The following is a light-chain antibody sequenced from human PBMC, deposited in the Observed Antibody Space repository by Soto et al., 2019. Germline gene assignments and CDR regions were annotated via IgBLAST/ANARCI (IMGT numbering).Light chain of an antibody. V-gene: IGKV3-20*01. CDR3: QQYGTSPRT. CDR2: AAS. J-gene: IGKJ2*01. Sequence: EIVLTQTPGILSLSPGERATLSCRASQSVRSSNLAWYQQKPGQAPRLLIYAASSRATGIPDRFSGSGSGTAFTLTINRLEPEDFAGYFWQQYGTSPRTFGQGTQLEIK. CDR1: QSVRSSN.